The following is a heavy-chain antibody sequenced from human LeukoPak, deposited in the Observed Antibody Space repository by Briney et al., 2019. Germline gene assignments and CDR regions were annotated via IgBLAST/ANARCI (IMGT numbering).Heavy chain of an antibody. CDR2: IYSGGST. D-gene: IGHD1-26*01. Sequence: EPGGSLRLSCAGFGFTVSSNYMSWVRQAPGKGLEWVSVIYSGGSTFYAESVKGRFTISRDNSKNTLYLQMNSLRAEDTAVYYCARGSNYDYWGQGTLVTVSS. J-gene: IGHJ4*02. V-gene: IGHV3-66*02. CDR3: ARGSNYDY. CDR1: GFTVSSNY.